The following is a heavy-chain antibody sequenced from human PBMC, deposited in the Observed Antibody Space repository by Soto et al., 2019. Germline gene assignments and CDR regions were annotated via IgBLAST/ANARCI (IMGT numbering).Heavy chain of an antibody. V-gene: IGHV1-58*01. D-gene: IGHD1-26*01. CDR1: GFTFTSSA. CDR3: AAELEILVGANDAFDI. Sequence: QMQLVQSGPEGKKPGTSVKVSCKASGFTFTSSAVQWVRQARGQRLEWIGWIVVGSGNTNYAQKFQERVTITRDMSTSTAYMELSSLRSEDTAVYYCAAELEILVGANDAFDIWGQGTMVTVSS. J-gene: IGHJ3*02. CDR2: IVVGSGNT.